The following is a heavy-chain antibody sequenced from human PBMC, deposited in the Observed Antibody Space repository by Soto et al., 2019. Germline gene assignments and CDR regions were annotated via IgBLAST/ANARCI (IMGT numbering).Heavy chain of an antibody. D-gene: IGHD2-15*01. CDR2: INHGGYT. J-gene: IGHJ4*02. Sequence: QVQLQQWGAGLLKPSETLSLTCAIYGGPFSGYYWNWIRQPPGKGLEWIGEINHGGYTNYNPSLKSRVTMSVDTSKNQFSLNLTSVTAADTAVYYCARDRQRGYCTGDSCYSYFDYWGQGTQVIVSS. V-gene: IGHV4-34*01. CDR3: ARDRQRGYCTGDSCYSYFDY. CDR1: GGPFSGYY.